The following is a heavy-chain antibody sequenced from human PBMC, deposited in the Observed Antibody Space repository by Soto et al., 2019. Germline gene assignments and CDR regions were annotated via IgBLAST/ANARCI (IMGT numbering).Heavy chain of an antibody. J-gene: IGHJ5*02. D-gene: IGHD1-26*01. CDR3: ARVQFGGSYYDWFDP. Sequence: GASVKVSCKASGGTFSSFAISWVRQAPGQGLEWMGGIIPIFGTANYAQKFQGRVTITADESTSTAYMELSSLRSEDTAVYYCARVQFGGSYYDWFDPWGQGTLVTVSS. CDR1: GGTFSSFA. CDR2: IIPIFGTA. V-gene: IGHV1-69*13.